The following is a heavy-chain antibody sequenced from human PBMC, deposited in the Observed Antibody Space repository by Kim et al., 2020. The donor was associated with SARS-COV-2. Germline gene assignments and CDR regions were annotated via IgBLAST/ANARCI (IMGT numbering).Heavy chain of an antibody. CDR1: GYSFTSYW. CDR2: IYPCASDT. V-gene: IGHV5-51*01. D-gene: IGHD2-21*02. J-gene: IGHJ4*02. Sequence: GDSLKISCKRSGYSFTSYWIGWLRQMPGKGLELMGVIYPCASDTRYSPSFQGQVTISADKSISTAYLQWSSLKASDTAMYYCARPSAYCGGDCYSGDYWGQGTLVTVSS. CDR3: ARPSAYCGGDCYSGDY.